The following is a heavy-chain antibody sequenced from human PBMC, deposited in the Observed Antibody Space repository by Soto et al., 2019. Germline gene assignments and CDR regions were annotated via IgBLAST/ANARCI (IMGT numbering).Heavy chain of an antibody. J-gene: IGHJ4*02. Sequence: EVQLLESGGGLVQPGGSLRLSCAASGFTFSSYAMSCVRQAPGKGLEWVSAISGSGGSTYYADSVKGRFTISRDNSKNTLYLQMNSLRAEDTAVYYCAKDEDYDSSGYTDYWGQGTLVTVSS. CDR2: ISGSGGST. V-gene: IGHV3-23*01. D-gene: IGHD3-22*01. CDR3: AKDEDYDSSGYTDY. CDR1: GFTFSSYA.